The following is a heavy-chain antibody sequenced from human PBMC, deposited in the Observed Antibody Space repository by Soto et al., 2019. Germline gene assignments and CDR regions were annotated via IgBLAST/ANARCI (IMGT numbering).Heavy chain of an antibody. V-gene: IGHV4-4*02. Sequence: SETLSLTCAVSGGSINSSNWWTWVRQTPGQGLEWIGEIYPSGTTNYNPSLKTRVTISLDKSTNQFSLRLTSVTAADTAVYYCAGKGWRFGVVPRGGLAPRGQGSLVTVSS. CDR2: IYPSGTT. D-gene: IGHD3-3*01. CDR1: GGSINSSNW. J-gene: IGHJ5*02. CDR3: AGKGWRFGVVPRGGLAP.